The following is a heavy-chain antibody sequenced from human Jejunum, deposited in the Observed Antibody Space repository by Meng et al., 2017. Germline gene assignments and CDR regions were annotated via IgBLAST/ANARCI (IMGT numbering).Heavy chain of an antibody. CDR1: GFTFNNYQ. CDR3: VRDNYGPDY. J-gene: IGHJ4*02. CDR2: LHGDGSGP. Sequence: VQLVESGGGLVQPGGSLRLACAASGFTFNNYQMHWLRQDPGEGLVWVSRLHGDGSGPIYADSVKGRFTISRDNAKNTLDLQMNSLRLDDTAVYYCVRDNYGPDYWGQGTLVTVSS. V-gene: IGHV3-74*01. D-gene: IGHD3-10*01.